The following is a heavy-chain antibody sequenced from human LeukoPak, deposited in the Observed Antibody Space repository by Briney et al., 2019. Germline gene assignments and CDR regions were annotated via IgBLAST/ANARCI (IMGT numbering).Heavy chain of an antibody. V-gene: IGHV3-21*01. CDR2: ISSTSEYI. CDR1: GLTFSGAS. Sequence: GGSLRLSCAASGLTFSGASMSWVRQAPGKGLEWFSSISSTSEYIFQADSVKGRFTISRDNAKNSLYLQMNSLRAEDTAVYFCAGSRGKRITMFRVFDSWGQGTLVTVSS. D-gene: IGHD3-3*01. CDR3: AGSRGKRITMFRVFDS. J-gene: IGHJ4*02.